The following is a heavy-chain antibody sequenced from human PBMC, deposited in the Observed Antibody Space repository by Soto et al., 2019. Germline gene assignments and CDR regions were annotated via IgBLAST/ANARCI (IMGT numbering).Heavy chain of an antibody. J-gene: IGHJ6*04. CDR2: INTNSSGT. Sequence: SVKVSCKASGYRLRGNYIHWARQTPGQGLEWMGWINTNSSGTVYAQKFQGRVTMTRDTSLTTVYMQLNRLTSDDTAAYYCARDLIVDSSYNYAMDVCGKVT. V-gene: IGHV1-2*02. D-gene: IGHD3-22*01. CDR3: ARDLIVDSSYNYAMDV. CDR1: GYRLRGNY.